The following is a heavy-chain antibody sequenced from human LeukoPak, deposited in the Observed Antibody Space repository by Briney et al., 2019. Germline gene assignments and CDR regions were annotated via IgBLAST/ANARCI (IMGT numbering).Heavy chain of an antibody. CDR1: GFTFSSYG. Sequence: PGGSLRLSCAASGFTFSSYGMHWVRQAPGKGLEWVAFIRYDGSNKYYADSVKGRFTISRDNSKNTLYLQMNSLRAEDTAVYYCAKDFYCSSTSCYSGTPKGDYWGQGTLVPVPS. J-gene: IGHJ4*02. D-gene: IGHD2-2*01. V-gene: IGHV3-30*02. CDR2: IRYDGSNK. CDR3: AKDFYCSSTSCYSGTPKGDY.